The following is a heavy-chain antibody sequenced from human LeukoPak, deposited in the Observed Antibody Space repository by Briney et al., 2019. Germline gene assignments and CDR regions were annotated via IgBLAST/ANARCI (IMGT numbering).Heavy chain of an antibody. Sequence: GASVKVSCKASGYTFTSYGISWVRQAPGQGLEWMGWISAYNGNTNYAQKLQGRVTITADKSTSTAYMELSSLRSEDTAVYYCARVIVVVPAAFGIDYYYYGMDVWGQGTTVTVSS. V-gene: IGHV1-18*01. CDR1: GYTFTSYG. D-gene: IGHD2-2*01. J-gene: IGHJ6*02. CDR2: ISAYNGNT. CDR3: ARVIVVVPAAFGIDYYYYGMDV.